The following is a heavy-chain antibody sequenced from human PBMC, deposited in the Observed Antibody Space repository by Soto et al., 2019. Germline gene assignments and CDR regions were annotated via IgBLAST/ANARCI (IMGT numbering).Heavy chain of an antibody. J-gene: IGHJ4*02. V-gene: IGHV1-3*01. CDR1: GYTFSSYA. CDR3: ARDTGDGTFDF. D-gene: IGHD7-27*01. Sequence: QVHLVQSGAEVRKPGASLKVYCKASGYTFSSYAMHWVRQAPGQRLEWMGWINAGYGNTKSSQKFQDRVTISRDTSASTAYMELTSLRSEDTAVYYCARDTGDGTFDFWGQGTLVTVSS. CDR2: INAGYGNT.